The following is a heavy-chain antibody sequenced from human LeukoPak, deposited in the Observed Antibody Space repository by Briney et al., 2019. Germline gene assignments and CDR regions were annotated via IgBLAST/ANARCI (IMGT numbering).Heavy chain of an antibody. CDR1: GFTFSSYA. CDR3: AKFSGSYYASFDY. J-gene: IGHJ4*02. D-gene: IGHD3-10*01. V-gene: IGHV3-23*01. CDR2: ISGSGGST. Sequence: PGGSLRLSCAASGFTFSSYAMRWVRQAPGKGLEWVSAISGSGGSTYYADSVKGRFTISRDNSKNTLYLQMNSLRAEDTAVYYCAKFSGSYYASFDYWGQGTLVTVSS.